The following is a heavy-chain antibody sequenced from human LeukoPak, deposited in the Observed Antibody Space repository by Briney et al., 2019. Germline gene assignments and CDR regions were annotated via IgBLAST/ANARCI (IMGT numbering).Heavy chain of an antibody. Sequence: SETLSLTCAVYGGSFSGYYWSWIRQPPGKGLEWIGEINHSGSTNYNPSLKSRVTISVDTSKNQFSLNLSSVTAADTAVYYCARESWFGEKNMDVWGKGTTVTVSS. CDR2: INHSGST. J-gene: IGHJ6*03. V-gene: IGHV4-34*01. D-gene: IGHD3-10*01. CDR1: GGSFSGYY. CDR3: ARESWFGEKNMDV.